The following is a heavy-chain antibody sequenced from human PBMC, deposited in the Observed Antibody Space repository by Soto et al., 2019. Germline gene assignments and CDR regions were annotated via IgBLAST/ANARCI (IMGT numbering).Heavy chain of an antibody. CDR2: ISWNSGSI. Sequence: EVQLVESGGGLVQPGRSLRLSCAASGFTFDDYAMHWVRQAPGKGLEWVSGISWNSGSIGYADSVKGRFTISRDNAKNSLYLQMNSLRAEDTALYYCAKGYSSSPGYYYYGMDVWGQGTTVTVSS. CDR1: GFTFDDYA. D-gene: IGHD6-6*01. J-gene: IGHJ6*02. V-gene: IGHV3-9*01. CDR3: AKGYSSSPGYYYYGMDV.